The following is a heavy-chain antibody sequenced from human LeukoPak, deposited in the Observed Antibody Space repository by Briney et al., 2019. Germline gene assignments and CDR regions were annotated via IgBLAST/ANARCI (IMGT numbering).Heavy chain of an antibody. D-gene: IGHD4-17*01. CDR1: GFTFSSYA. CDR3: ANRGNTVTTLDY. CDR2: ISGSGGTT. V-gene: IGHV3-23*01. Sequence: GGSLRLSCAASGFTFSSYAMSWVRQAPGKGLEWVTGISGSGGTTNYADSVKGRFTVSTNNSKNTLYLQMNDLTAEDTAVFYCANRGNTVTTLDYWGQGTLVTVSS. J-gene: IGHJ4*02.